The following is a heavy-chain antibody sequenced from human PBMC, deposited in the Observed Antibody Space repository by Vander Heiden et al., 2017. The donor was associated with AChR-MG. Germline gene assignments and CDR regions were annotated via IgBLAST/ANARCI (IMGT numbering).Heavy chain of an antibody. J-gene: IGHJ3*02. CDR2: IYSGGST. V-gene: IGHV3-53*01. D-gene: IGHD2-8*01. CDR3: ARDWSAVYGTFAFDI. Sequence: EVQLVESGGGLIQPGGSLRLSCAASGFTVSSNYMSWVRQAPGKGLEWVSVIYSGGSTYYAESVKGRFTISRDNSKNTLYLQMNSLRAEDTAVYYCARDWSAVYGTFAFDIWGQGTMVTVSS. CDR1: GFTVSSNY.